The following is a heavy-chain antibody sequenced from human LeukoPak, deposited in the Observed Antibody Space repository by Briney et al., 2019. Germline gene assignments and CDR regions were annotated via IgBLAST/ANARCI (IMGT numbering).Heavy chain of an antibody. D-gene: IGHD3-9*01. CDR3: ARESDYDILTGYARAPDY. CDR1: GYTFTSYY. J-gene: IGHJ4*02. Sequence: GASVKVSCKASGYTFTSYYMHWVRQAPGQGLEWMGIINPSGGSTSYAQKFQGRVTMTRDTSTSTVYMELSSLRSEDTAVYYCARESDYDILTGYARAPDYWGQGTLVTVSS. V-gene: IGHV1-46*01. CDR2: INPSGGST.